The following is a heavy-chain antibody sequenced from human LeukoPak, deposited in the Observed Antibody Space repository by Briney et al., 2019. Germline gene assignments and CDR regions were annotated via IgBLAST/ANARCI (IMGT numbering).Heavy chain of an antibody. V-gene: IGHV1-2*06. CDR2: INPTGGST. Sequence: AASVKVSCKASGYTFTSYYMHWVRQAPGQGLEWMGLINPTGGSTGYAQKFQGRVTMTRDTSISTAYMELSRLRSDDTAVYYCARDRYGGNGYFDYWGQGTLVTVSS. J-gene: IGHJ4*02. D-gene: IGHD4-23*01. CDR1: GYTFTSYY. CDR3: ARDRYGGNGYFDY.